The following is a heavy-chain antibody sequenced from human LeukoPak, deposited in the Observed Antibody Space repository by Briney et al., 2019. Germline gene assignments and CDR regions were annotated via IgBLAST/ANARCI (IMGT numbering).Heavy chain of an antibody. Sequence: GASVKVSCKXSGYTFTSYGISWVRQAPSQGLEWMGWISAYNGNTKYAQKLQGRVTMTTDTSTSTAYMELRSLRSDDTAVYYCARAAFLEWLPKYYFDYWGQGTLVTVSS. CDR1: GYTFTSYG. J-gene: IGHJ4*02. CDR3: ARAAFLEWLPKYYFDY. CDR2: ISAYNGNT. V-gene: IGHV1-18*01. D-gene: IGHD3-3*02.